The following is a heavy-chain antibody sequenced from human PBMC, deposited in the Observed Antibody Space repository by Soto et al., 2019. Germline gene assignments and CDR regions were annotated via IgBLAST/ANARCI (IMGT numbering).Heavy chain of an antibody. CDR1: GFTFSDYY. V-gene: IGHV3-11*01. CDR2: ITSSGRTI. Sequence: GGSLRLSCAPSGFTFSDYYMSWIRQAPGKGLEWVSYITSSGRTIFYADSVKGRFTISRDNAKNSLYLQMNSLRAEDTAVYYCARGGGYGGQYYYGMDIWGQGTTVTVSS. J-gene: IGHJ6*02. CDR3: ARGGGYGGQYYYGMDI. D-gene: IGHD3-16*01.